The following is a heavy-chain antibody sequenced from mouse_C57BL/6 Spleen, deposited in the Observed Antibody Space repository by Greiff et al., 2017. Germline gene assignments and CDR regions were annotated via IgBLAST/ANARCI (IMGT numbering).Heavy chain of an antibody. CDR2: IYPRSGNT. D-gene: IGHD1-1*01. V-gene: IGHV1-81*01. CDR3: ARNPITPVVSYWYFDV. CDR1: GYTFTSYG. J-gene: IGHJ1*03. Sequence: QVQLQQSGAELARPGASVKLSCKASGYTFTSYGISWVKQRTGQGLEWIGEIYPRSGNTYYNEKFKGKATLTADKSSSTACMGLRSLTSEDSAVYFCARNPITPVVSYWYFDVWGTGTTVTVSS.